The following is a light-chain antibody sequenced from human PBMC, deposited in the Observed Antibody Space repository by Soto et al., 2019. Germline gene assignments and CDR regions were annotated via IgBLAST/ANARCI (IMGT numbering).Light chain of an antibody. Sequence: EIVLTQSPATLSLSPGNRATLSCRASESVSRYLAWYQQKPGQAPRLLIYDASNRATGIPARFSGSVSGTDFTLTITSLEPEEFAVYYCQQRSNWPSTFGGGTKVEIK. CDR1: ESVSRY. CDR2: DAS. V-gene: IGKV3-11*01. CDR3: QQRSNWPST. J-gene: IGKJ4*01.